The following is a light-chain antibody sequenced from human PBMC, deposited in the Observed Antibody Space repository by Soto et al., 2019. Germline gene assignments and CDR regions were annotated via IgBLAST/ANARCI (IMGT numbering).Light chain of an antibody. V-gene: IGKV1-5*03. Sequence: DIQMTQSPSTLSASVGDRVTITCRASQSISSWLAWYQQKPGKAPKLLIYKASSLESGVPSRFGGSGSGTEFTLTISSLQPDDFATYYCQQYSTYSGTFGQGTKVEIK. J-gene: IGKJ1*01. CDR2: KAS. CDR1: QSISSW. CDR3: QQYSTYSGT.